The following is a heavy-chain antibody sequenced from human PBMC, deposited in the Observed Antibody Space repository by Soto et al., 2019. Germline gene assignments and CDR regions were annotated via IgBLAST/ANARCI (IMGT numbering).Heavy chain of an antibody. CDR3: ARGLVALAATGAGRLYTAV. CDR2: ISGYNGNT. J-gene: IGHJ6*03. Sequence: GASVKVCCKASGYTFSNYGITWVRQAPGQGLEWMGWISGYNGNTNYAQNLQGRVTMTTDTSTSTAYMELKSLRSDDTAVYYCARGLVALAATGAGRLYTAVLGKGTTVPVSS. CDR1: GYTFSNYG. D-gene: IGHD2-15*01. V-gene: IGHV1-18*04.